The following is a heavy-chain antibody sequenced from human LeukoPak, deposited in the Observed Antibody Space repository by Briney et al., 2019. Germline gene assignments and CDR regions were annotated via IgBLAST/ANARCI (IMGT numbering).Heavy chain of an antibody. D-gene: IGHD1-26*01. J-gene: IGHJ6*03. CDR2: INPNSGGT. CDR1: GYTFTGYY. V-gene: IGHV1-2*02. Sequence: ASVKVSCKASGYTFTGYYMHWVRQAPGQGLEWMGWINPNSGGTNYAQKFQGRVTMTRDTSIGTAYMELSRLRSDDTAVYYCARRSYSGSYYGSYYYYMDVWGKGTTVTVSS. CDR3: ARRSYSGSYYGSYYYYMDV.